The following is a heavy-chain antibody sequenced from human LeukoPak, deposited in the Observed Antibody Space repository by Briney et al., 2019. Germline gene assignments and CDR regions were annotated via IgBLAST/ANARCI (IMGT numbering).Heavy chain of an antibody. CDR3: ARGSSGSSWHIGALNWFDP. Sequence: GASVKVSCKASGYTFTGYYMHWVRQAPGQGLEWMGWINPNSGGTNYAQKFQGWVTMTRDTSISTAYMELSRLRSDGTAVYYCARGSSGSSWHIGALNWFDPWGQGALVTVPS. D-gene: IGHD6-13*01. CDR1: GYTFTGYY. V-gene: IGHV1-2*04. CDR2: INPNSGGT. J-gene: IGHJ5*02.